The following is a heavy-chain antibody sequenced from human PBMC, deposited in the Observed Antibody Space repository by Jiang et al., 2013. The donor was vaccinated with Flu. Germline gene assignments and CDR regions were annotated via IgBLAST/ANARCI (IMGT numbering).Heavy chain of an antibody. V-gene: IGHV4-34*01. CDR3: ARWPFEDGGYAEDAFDI. CDR2: INHSGST. D-gene: IGHD5-12*01. CDR1: GGSFSGYY. J-gene: IGHJ3*02. Sequence: KPSETLSLTCAVYGGSFSGYYWSWIRQPPGKGLEWIGEINHSGSTNYNPSLKSRVTISVDTSKNQFSLKLSSVTAADTAVYYCARWPFEDGGYAEDAFDIWGQGTMVTVSS.